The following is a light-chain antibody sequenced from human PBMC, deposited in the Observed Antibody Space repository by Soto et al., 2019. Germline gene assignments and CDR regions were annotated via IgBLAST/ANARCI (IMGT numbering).Light chain of an antibody. CDR2: AAS. Sequence: AIRMTQSPASLSATTGDRVTITCRTSQSIRSSLAWYQPKPGQAPKLQIYAASNLESGVPSRFSGRWSGKDFALPISLLQSEDFGTYYCQHYYSYPPTFGQGTKVDIK. J-gene: IGKJ1*01. CDR3: QHYYSYPPT. V-gene: IGKV1-8*01. CDR1: QSIRSS.